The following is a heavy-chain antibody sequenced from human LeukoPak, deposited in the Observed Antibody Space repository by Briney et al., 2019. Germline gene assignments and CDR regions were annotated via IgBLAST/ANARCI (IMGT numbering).Heavy chain of an antibody. J-gene: IGHJ4*02. CDR1: GFTFSSYR. CDR3: ARVWELLPWY. Sequence: GGSLRLSCAASGFTFSSYRMYWVRQAPGKGLVWVSRINSDGSSTTYADSVKGRFTISRDNAKNTLYLEMNSLRAEDTALYYCARVWELLPWYWGQGTLVTVSS. D-gene: IGHD3-10*01. CDR2: INSDGSST. V-gene: IGHV3-74*01.